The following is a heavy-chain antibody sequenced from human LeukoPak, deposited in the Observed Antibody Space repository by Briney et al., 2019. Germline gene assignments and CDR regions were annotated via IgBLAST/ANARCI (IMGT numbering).Heavy chain of an antibody. J-gene: IGHJ4*02. D-gene: IGHD5-12*01. CDR2: ISGSGGGT. Sequence: PGGSLRLSCAASGFIFSSYGMSWVRQAPGKGLEWVSRISGSGGGTHYADSVKGRFTISRDNSKDTLYLQMNSLRAEDTAVYYCARNENSGWGYFDYWGQGILVTVSS. V-gene: IGHV3-23*01. CDR1: GFIFSSYG. CDR3: ARNENSGWGYFDY.